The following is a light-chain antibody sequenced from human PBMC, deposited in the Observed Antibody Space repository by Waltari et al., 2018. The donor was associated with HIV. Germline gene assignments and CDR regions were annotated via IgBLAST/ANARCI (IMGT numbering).Light chain of an antibody. CDR3: AAWDDSLNEV. CDR2: STN. Sequence: QSVLPQPPSASGTPGQRVTISCSGSSSNIGSNTVNWYHQLPGPAPKLLIYSTNQRPAGVPDRFSGSKSGTSASLAISGLKSEDEADDYCAAWDDSLNEVFGGGTKLTVL. CDR1: SSNIGSNT. V-gene: IGLV1-44*01. J-gene: IGLJ2*01.